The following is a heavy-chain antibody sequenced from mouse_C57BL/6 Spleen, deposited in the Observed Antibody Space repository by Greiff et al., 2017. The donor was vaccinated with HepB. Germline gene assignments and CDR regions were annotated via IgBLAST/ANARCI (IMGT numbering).Heavy chain of an antibody. CDR2: IYPGDGDT. CDR1: GYAFSSSW. V-gene: IGHV1-82*01. D-gene: IGHD1-1*01. Sequence: VQLVESGPELVKPGASVKISCKASGYAFSSSWMNWVKQRPGKGLEWIGRIYPGDGDTNYNGKFKGKATLTADKSSSTAYMQLSSLTSEDSAVYFCARDHYYGSSYEDWFAYWGQGTLVTVSA. CDR3: ARDHYYGSSYEDWFAY. J-gene: IGHJ3*01.